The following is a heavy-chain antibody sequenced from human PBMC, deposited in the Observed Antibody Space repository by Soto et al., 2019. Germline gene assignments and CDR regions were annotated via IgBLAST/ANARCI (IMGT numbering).Heavy chain of an antibody. V-gene: IGHV3-13*01. CDR2: IGTAGDT. D-gene: IGHD3-22*01. Sequence: EVQLVESGGGLVQPGGSLRLSCAASGFTFSSYDMHWVRQATGKGLEWVSAIGTAGDTYYPGSVKGRFTISRENANNSLYLQMNSLRAGDTAVYYCARGFYYDSSGYRHDAFDIWGQGTMVTVSS. J-gene: IGHJ3*02. CDR1: GFTFSSYD. CDR3: ARGFYYDSSGYRHDAFDI.